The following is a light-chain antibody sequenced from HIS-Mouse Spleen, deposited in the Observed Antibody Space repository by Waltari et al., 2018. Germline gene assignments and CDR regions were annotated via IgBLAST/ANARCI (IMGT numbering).Light chain of an antibody. J-gene: IGLJ2*01. CDR1: KLGDKY. Sequence: SYELTQPPSVSVSPGQTASITCSGDKLGDKYACWYQQKPGQSPVLVIYQDSKRASGLPERFSGSNSGNTATLTISGTQAMDEADYYCQAWDSSTVVFGGGTKLTVL. V-gene: IGLV3-1*01. CDR3: QAWDSSTVV. CDR2: QDS.